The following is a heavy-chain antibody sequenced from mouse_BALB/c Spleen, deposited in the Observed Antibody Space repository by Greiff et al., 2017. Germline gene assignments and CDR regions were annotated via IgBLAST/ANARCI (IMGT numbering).Heavy chain of an antibody. V-gene: IGHV5-4*02. J-gene: IGHJ4*01. CDR1: GFTFSDYY. CDR2: ISDGGSYT. Sequence: EVKLMESGGGLVKPGGSLKLSCAASGFTFSDYYMYWVRQTPEKRLEWVATISDGGSYTYYPDSVKGRFTISRDNAKNNLYLQMSSLKSEDTAMYYCARSTNYAMDYWGQGTSVTVSS. D-gene: IGHD1-1*01. CDR3: ARSTNYAMDY.